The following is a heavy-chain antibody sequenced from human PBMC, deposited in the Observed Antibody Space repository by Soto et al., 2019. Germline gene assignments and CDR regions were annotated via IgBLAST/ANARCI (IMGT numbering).Heavy chain of an antibody. CDR2: ISAYNGNT. V-gene: IGHV1-18*04. J-gene: IGHJ4*02. CDR3: ARDPVPATHADY. CDR1: GYTFTSYG. D-gene: IGHD2-2*01. Sequence: ASVKVSFKASGYTFTSYGISWVRQAPGQGLEWMGWISAYNGNTNYAQKLQGRVTMTTDTSTSTAYMELRSLRSDDTAVYYCARDPVPATHADYWGQGTLVTVSS.